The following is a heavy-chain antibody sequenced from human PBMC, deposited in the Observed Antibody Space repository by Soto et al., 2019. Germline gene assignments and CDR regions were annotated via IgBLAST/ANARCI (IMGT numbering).Heavy chain of an antibody. D-gene: IGHD2-2*01. V-gene: IGHV3-21*01. CDR3: AREALPYCSSTSCYLQGFDP. J-gene: IGHJ5*02. CDR2: ISSSSSYI. Sequence: GGSLRLSXAASGFTFSSYSMNWVRQAPGKGLEWVSSISSSSSYIYYADSVKGRFTISRDNAKNSLYLQMNSLRAEDTAVYYCAREALPYCSSTSCYLQGFDPWGQGTLVTVSS. CDR1: GFTFSSYS.